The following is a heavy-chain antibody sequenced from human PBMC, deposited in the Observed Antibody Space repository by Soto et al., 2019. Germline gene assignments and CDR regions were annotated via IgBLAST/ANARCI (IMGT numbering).Heavy chain of an antibody. J-gene: IGHJ6*02. V-gene: IGHV3-30*18. CDR3: AKDRSYYDSSGYPLVYYYYGMDV. Sequence: GGSLRLSCAASGFTFSNYAMHWVRQAPGKGPEWVAAISYDGSNKYYADSVKGRFTISRDNSKNTLYLQMNSLRAEDTAVYYCAKDRSYYDSSGYPLVYYYYGMDVWGQGTTVTVSS. CDR2: ISYDGSNK. D-gene: IGHD3-22*01. CDR1: GFTFSNYA.